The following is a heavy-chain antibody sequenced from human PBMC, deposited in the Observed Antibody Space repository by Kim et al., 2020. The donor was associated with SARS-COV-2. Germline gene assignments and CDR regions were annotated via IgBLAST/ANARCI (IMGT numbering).Heavy chain of an antibody. D-gene: IGHD1-7*01. CDR3: ARVGWNYGYYYYGMDV. J-gene: IGHJ6*02. Sequence: SVKVSCKASGGTFSSYAISWVRQAPGQGLEWMGGIIPIFGTANYAQKFQGRVTITADESTSTAYMELSSLRSEDTAVYYCARVGWNYGYYYYGMDVWGQGTTVTVSS. CDR1: GGTFSSYA. CDR2: IIPIFGTA. V-gene: IGHV1-69*13.